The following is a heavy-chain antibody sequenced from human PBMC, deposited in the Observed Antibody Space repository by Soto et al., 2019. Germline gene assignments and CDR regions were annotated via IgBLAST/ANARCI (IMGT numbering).Heavy chain of an antibody. D-gene: IGHD6-19*01. CDR1: GGTFSSYG. V-gene: IGHV1-69*12. CDR3: ARVNSTGWPYYFDY. Sequence: QVHLVQSGAEVKKPGSSVKVSCKASGGTFSSYGISWVRHAPGQGLEWMGGIIPIFGTQNYPQKFQGRVTITADESTSTAYMELSSLRSEDTAVYYCARVNSTGWPYYFDYWGQGTLVTVSS. CDR2: IIPIFGTQ. J-gene: IGHJ4*02.